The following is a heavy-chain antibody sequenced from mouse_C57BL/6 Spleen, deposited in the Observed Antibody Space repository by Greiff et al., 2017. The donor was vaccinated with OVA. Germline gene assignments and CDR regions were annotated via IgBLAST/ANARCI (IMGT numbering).Heavy chain of an antibody. J-gene: IGHJ2*01. CDR1: GFNIKDYY. V-gene: IGHV14-1*01. CDR3: TTYYGNYFDY. Sequence: VQLQQSAAELVRPGASVKLSCTASGFNIKDYYMHWVKQRPEQGLEWIGRIDPEDGDTEYAPKFQGKATMTADTSSNTAYLQLSSLTSEDTAVDYCTTYYGNYFDYWGQGTTLTVSS. D-gene: IGHD2-1*01. CDR2: IDPEDGDT.